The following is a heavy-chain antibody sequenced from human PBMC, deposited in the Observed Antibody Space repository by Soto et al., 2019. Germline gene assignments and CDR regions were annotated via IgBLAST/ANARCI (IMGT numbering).Heavy chain of an antibody. CDR2: MNPNSGNT. Sequence: LLKVSCKASGYTCTSYDINWDRHTTGQGLEWMGWMNPNSGNTGYAQKFQGRVTMTRNTSISTAYMELSSLRSEDTAVYYCARLFKDRSGWIAYWGQGTLVTVSS. CDR3: ARLFKDRSGWIAY. J-gene: IGHJ4*02. CDR1: GYTCTSYD. D-gene: IGHD6-19*01. V-gene: IGHV1-8*01.